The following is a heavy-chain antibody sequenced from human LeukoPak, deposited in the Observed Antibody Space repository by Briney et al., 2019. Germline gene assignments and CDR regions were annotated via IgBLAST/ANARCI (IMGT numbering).Heavy chain of an antibody. V-gene: IGHV3-74*01. CDR3: ARGIVGATDDY. CDR2: INSDGSST. Sequence: QSGGSLRLSCAASGFTFSSYWMHWVRQAPGKGLVWVLRINSDGSSTSYADSVKGRFNISRDNAKNTLYLQMNSLRAEDTAVYYCARGIVGATDDYWGQGTLVTVSS. J-gene: IGHJ4*02. CDR1: GFTFSSYW. D-gene: IGHD1-26*01.